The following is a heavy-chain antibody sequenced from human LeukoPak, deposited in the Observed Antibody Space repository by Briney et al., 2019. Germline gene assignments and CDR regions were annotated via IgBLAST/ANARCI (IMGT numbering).Heavy chain of an antibody. Sequence: GGSLRLSCAASGFTFRSYAMSWVRQAPGKGLEWVSAISGSGGSTYYADSVKGRFTISRDNSKNTLYLQMNSLRAEDTAVYYCAKDLGHCTNGVCYSSFDYWGQGTLVTVSS. D-gene: IGHD2-8*01. J-gene: IGHJ4*02. V-gene: IGHV3-23*01. CDR3: AKDLGHCTNGVCYSSFDY. CDR2: ISGSGGST. CDR1: GFTFRSYA.